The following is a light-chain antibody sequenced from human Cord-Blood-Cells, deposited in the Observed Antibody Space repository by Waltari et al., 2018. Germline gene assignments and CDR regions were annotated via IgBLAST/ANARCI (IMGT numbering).Light chain of an antibody. V-gene: IGLV2-14*03. Sequence: QSALTHPASVSGSPGRSITISCTGTSSDVGGYNYVSWYQQHPRKAPKLMIYDVSNRPSGVSNRFSGSKSGNTAPLTISGLQAEDEADYYCSSYTSSSTWVFGGGTKLTVL. CDR2: DVS. J-gene: IGLJ3*02. CDR3: SSYTSSSTWV. CDR1: SSDVGGYNY.